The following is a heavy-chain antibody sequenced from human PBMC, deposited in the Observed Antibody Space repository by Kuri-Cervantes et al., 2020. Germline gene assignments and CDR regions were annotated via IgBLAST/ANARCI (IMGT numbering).Heavy chain of an antibody. V-gene: IGHV5-51*01. D-gene: IGHD5-24*01. CDR3: ARLLGFQLPLRAFDI. J-gene: IGHJ3*02. Sequence: GGSLRLSCKGSGYIFTRYWIGWVRQMPGKGLEWMGIIYPGDSDTRYSPSFQGQVTISADKSISTAYLQWSSLKASDTAMYYCARLLGFQLPLRAFDIWGQGTMVTVSS. CDR2: IYPGDSDT. CDR1: GYIFTRYW.